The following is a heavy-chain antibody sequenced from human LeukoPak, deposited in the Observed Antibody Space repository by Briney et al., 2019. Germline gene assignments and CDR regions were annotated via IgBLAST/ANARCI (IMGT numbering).Heavy chain of an antibody. CDR3: AREDCISTTCSGDY. Sequence: TGGSLRPSCAASGFTFSSYWMSWVRQAPGKGLEWVANIKQDGSEKNYVDSVKGRFTISRDNAKNSLYLQMNSLRAEDTAVYYCAREDCISTTCSGDYWGQGTLVTVSS. J-gene: IGHJ4*02. V-gene: IGHV3-7*01. CDR1: GFTFSSYW. CDR2: IKQDGSEK. D-gene: IGHD2-2*01.